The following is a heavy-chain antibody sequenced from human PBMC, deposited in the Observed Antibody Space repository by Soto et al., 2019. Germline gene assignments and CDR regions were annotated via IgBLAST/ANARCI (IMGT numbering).Heavy chain of an antibody. Sequence: QITLKESGPPLVKPTQTLTLTCTFSGISLSTGGVGVGWIRQPPGAALEWLALIYWNDDKRYNPSLMNRFTITKYNTKSEVVVEMFNVDHVETATYYCVHRIIFCGTDSCYHWFDALDFWCQGTMVAVSS. J-gene: IGHJ3*01. V-gene: IGHV2-5*01. CDR3: VHRIIFCGTDSCYHWFDALDF. D-gene: IGHD2-2*01. CDR1: GISLSTGGVG. CDR2: IYWNDDK.